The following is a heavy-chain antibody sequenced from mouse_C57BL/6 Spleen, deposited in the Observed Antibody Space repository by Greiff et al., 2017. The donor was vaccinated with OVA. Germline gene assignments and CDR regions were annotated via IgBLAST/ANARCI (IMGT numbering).Heavy chain of an antibody. CDR1: GYTFTSYD. V-gene: IGHV1-85*01. D-gene: IGHD2-3*01. J-gene: IGHJ2*01. Sequence: VKVVESGPELVKPGASVKLSCKASGYTFTSYDINWVQQRPGQGLEWIGWIYPRDGSTKYNEKFKGKATLTVDTSSSTAYMELHSLTSEDSAVYFCAGLFFDYWGQGTTLTVSS. CDR3: AGLFFDY. CDR2: IYPRDGST.